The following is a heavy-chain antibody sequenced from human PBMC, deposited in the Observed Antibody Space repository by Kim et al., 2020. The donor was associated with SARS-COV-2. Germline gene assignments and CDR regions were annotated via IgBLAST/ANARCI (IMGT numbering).Heavy chain of an antibody. CDR2: NT. V-gene: IGHV4-34*01. CDR3: ARGHSYYGLDV. J-gene: IGHJ6*02. Sequence: NTNINPSLKSRVTLSVDSSKTQFSLDLSSVTAADTAVYYCARGHSYYGLDVWGQGTTVTVSS.